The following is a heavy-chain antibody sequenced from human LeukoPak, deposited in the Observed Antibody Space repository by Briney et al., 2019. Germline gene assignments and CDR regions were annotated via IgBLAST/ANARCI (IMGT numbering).Heavy chain of an antibody. CDR2: IKQDGSEE. J-gene: IGHJ4*02. D-gene: IGHD5-24*01. CDR1: GFTFGSYW. Sequence: GGSPRLSCAASGFTFGSYWMSWVRQAPGKGLEWVANIKQDGSEEYYVDSVKGRFTISRDNAKNSLYLQMNSLRAEDTAVYYCARTSTRDGYRYFDYWGQGTLVTVSS. CDR3: ARTSTRDGYRYFDY. V-gene: IGHV3-7*04.